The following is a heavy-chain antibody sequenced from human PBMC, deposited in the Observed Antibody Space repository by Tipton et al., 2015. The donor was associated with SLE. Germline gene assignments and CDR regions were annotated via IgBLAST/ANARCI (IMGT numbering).Heavy chain of an antibody. D-gene: IGHD3-16*02. CDR1: GITLSPYG. V-gene: IGHV3-7*01. J-gene: IGHJ3*02. Sequence: SLRLSCAASGITLSPYGMHWVRQAPGKGLEWVANIKEDASEKHEVDSVKGRFTISRDNARNSVFLQMNSLRVEDTAVYYCARSMRDTAYRAFDMWGQGTVVTISS. CDR3: ARSMRDTAYRAFDM. CDR2: IKEDASEK.